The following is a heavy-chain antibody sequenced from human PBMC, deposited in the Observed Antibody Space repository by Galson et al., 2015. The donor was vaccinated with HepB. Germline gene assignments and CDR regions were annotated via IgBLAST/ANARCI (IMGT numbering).Heavy chain of an antibody. D-gene: IGHD5-24*01. J-gene: IGHJ5*02. CDR1: GFTFSRYS. Sequence: SLRLSCAGSGFTFSRYSMNWVRQAPGKGLEWISYITFGPETTVYADSVEGRFTISRDNAKNSLYLQMNSLRDEDTAVYYCARDARDDYNFWFDLWGQGTLVTVSS. CDR2: ITFGPETT. CDR3: ARDARDDYNFWFDL. V-gene: IGHV3-48*02.